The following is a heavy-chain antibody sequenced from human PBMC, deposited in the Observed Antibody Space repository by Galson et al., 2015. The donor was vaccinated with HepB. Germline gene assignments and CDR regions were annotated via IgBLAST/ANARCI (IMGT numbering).Heavy chain of an antibody. CDR3: TRVYLGYCSSTSCYVSEARWFDP. J-gene: IGHJ5*02. CDR2: IRSKAYGGTT. CDR1: GFTFGDYA. V-gene: IGHV3-49*04. Sequence: SLRLSCAASGFTFGDYAMSWVRQAPGKGLEWVGFIRSKAYGGTTEYAASVKGRFTISRDDSKSIAYLQMNSLKTEDTAVYYCTRVYLGYCSSTSCYVSEARWFDPWGQGTLVTVSS. D-gene: IGHD2-2*01.